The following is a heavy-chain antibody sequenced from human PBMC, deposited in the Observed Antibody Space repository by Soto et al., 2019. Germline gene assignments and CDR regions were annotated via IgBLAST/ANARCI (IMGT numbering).Heavy chain of an antibody. CDR2: INNDGSTT. J-gene: IGHJ6*02. CDR3: AKSVVVPAATHYYYYGMDV. CDR1: GFTFSSYA. V-gene: IGHV3-74*01. Sequence: AASLIVSCAASGFTFSSYAMTWVRQAPGKGLVWVSRINNDGSTTRDADSVKGRFTISRDNAKNTLYLQMNSLRAEDTAVYYCAKSVVVPAATHYYYYGMDVWGQGTTVTVSS. D-gene: IGHD2-2*01.